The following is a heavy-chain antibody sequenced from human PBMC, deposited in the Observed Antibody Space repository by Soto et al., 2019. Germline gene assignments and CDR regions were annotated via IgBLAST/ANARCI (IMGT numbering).Heavy chain of an antibody. Sequence: VQLLESGGGLVQPGGSLRLSCAASGFTFSNYDMSWVRQVPGKGLEWVSGISGSGGITYYADSVKGRFTISRDNSKNTLYLQMNSLRAEDTAVYYCVDPPTSDYWGQGTLVTVSS. V-gene: IGHV3-23*01. CDR1: GFTFSNYD. CDR3: VDPPTSDY. CDR2: ISGSGGIT. J-gene: IGHJ4*02.